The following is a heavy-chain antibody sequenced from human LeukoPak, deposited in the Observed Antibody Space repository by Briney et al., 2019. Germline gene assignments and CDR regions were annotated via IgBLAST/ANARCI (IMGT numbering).Heavy chain of an antibody. CDR1: GFTFSSHA. D-gene: IGHD3-10*01. V-gene: IGHV3-30-3*01. Sequence: GSVTLYCTPSGFTFSSHAMNWVRQAPGKGLEWVALISYDGSNEFYADSVQGRFTTARDNSKNTLYLQMNSLRTEDTALYYCARDGSYRSMDVWGQ. J-gene: IGHJ6*02. CDR2: ISYDGSNE. CDR3: ARDGSYRSMDV.